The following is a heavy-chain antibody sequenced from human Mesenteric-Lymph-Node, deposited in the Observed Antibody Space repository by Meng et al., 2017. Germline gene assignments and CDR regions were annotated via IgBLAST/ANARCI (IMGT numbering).Heavy chain of an antibody. CDR1: GGSFSGYY. Sequence: QLEVSGPGLLKPSETLSLSCAVYGGSFSGYYWSWIRQPRGKGLEWIGEINHSGSTNYNPSLKSRVTISVDTSKNQFSLKLSSVTAADTAVYYCARGFLSFVRVFDYWGQGTLVTVSS. J-gene: IGHJ4*02. CDR2: INHSGST. D-gene: IGHD2/OR15-2a*01. V-gene: IGHV4-34*01. CDR3: ARGFLSFVRVFDY.